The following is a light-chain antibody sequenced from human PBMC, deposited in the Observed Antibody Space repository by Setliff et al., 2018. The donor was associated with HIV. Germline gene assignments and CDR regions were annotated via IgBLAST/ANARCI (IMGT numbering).Light chain of an antibody. CDR2: DAS. CDR3: CSYAGKFTWV. V-gene: IGLV2-11*01. Sequence: QSALAQPRSVSGSPGQSVTISCTGTSSDVGDYNHVSWYQQHPGKAPKLIIYDASKRPSGVPDRFSASKSGNTASLTISGLQAGDEADYYCSYAGKFTWVLGGGTKVTVL. J-gene: IGLJ3*02. CDR1: SSDVGDYNH.